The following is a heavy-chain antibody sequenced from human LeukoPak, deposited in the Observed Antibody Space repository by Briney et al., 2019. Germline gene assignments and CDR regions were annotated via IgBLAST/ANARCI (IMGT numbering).Heavy chain of an antibody. CDR2: IYTSGST. Sequence: SETLSLTCTVSGGSISSSSYYWSWIRQPAGKGLEWIGRIYTSGSTNYNPSLKSRVTMSVDTSKNQFSLKLSSVTAADTAVYYCARVIHRTQLLGSRYYMDVWGKGTTVTVSS. CDR1: GGSISSSSYY. V-gene: IGHV4-61*02. CDR3: ARVIHRTQLLGSRYYMDV. D-gene: IGHD7-27*01. J-gene: IGHJ6*03.